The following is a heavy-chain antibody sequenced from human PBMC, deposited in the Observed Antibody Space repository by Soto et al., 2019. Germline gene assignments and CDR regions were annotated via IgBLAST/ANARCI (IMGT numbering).Heavy chain of an antibody. J-gene: IGHJ3*02. Sequence: GGSLRLSCAASGFTVSSNYMSWVRQAPGKGLEWVSVIYSGGSTYYADSVKGRFTISRDNSKNTLYLQMNSLRAEDTAVYYCASDGQLRTVRDAFDIWGQGTMVTVSS. V-gene: IGHV3-66*01. D-gene: IGHD4-17*01. CDR2: IYSGGST. CDR3: ASDGQLRTVRDAFDI. CDR1: GFTVSSNY.